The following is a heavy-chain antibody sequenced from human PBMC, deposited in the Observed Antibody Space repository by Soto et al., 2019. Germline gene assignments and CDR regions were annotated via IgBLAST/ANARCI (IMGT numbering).Heavy chain of an antibody. D-gene: IGHD3-16*01. CDR2: ISACNGNT. V-gene: IGHV1-18*01. J-gene: IGHJ3*02. CDR1: GYTGTSYG. Sequence: QVQLVQSGAEVKKPGASVKVSCKASGYTGTSYGISWVRQDPGQGREWMGWISACNGNTNYAQKLQGRVTVTTDTPTSTAYMELRSLRSDDTAVYYCARDSTDRGGAFDIWGQGTMVTVSS. CDR3: ARDSTDRGGAFDI.